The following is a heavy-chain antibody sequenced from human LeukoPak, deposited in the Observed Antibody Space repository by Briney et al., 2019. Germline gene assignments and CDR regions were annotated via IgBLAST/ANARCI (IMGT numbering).Heavy chain of an antibody. Sequence: PSETLSLTCAVSGYSISSGYHWGWIRQPPGKGLEWIGSIFHSGTTYNSPSLKSRLPISIDTSKNHFSLKLSSVTAADTAVYYCASVGWTSGSYSNWFDPWGQGTLVTVSS. V-gene: IGHV4-38-2*01. D-gene: IGHD3-10*01. CDR3: ASVGWTSGSYSNWFDP. J-gene: IGHJ5*02. CDR1: GYSISSGYH. CDR2: IFHSGTT.